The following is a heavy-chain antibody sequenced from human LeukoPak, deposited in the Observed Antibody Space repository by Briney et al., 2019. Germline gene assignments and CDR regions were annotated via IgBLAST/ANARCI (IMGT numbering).Heavy chain of an antibody. CDR1: GFTFSSYA. CDR2: ISYDGSNK. V-gene: IGHV3-30*04. Sequence: GGSLRLSCAASGFTFSSYAMHWVRQAPGKGLEWVALISYDGSNKYYADSVKGRFTVSRDNSKNTLYLRMNSLRVEDTAVYYCASEYREDHSGSQYFQHWGQGTLVTVSS. D-gene: IGHD6-19*01. CDR3: ASEYREDHSGSQYFQH. J-gene: IGHJ1*01.